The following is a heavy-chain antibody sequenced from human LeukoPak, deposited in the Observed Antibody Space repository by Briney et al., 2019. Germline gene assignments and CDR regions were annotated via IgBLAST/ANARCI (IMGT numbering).Heavy chain of an antibody. Sequence: GGSLRLSCAASGFTFSTYSMNWVRQAPGKGLEWVSPISSGRGYMYYADSMKGRITISRDNAKNSLYLQMNSLRAEDTAVYYCARDLDLIYCSSTSCSLFDYWGQGTLVTVSS. CDR1: GFTFSTYS. J-gene: IGHJ4*02. D-gene: IGHD2-2*01. CDR3: ARDLDLIYCSSTSCSLFDY. CDR2: ISSGRGYM. V-gene: IGHV3-21*01.